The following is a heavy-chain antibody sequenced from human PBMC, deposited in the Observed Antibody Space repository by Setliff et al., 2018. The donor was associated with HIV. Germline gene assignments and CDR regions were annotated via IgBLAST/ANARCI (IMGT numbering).Heavy chain of an antibody. V-gene: IGHV4-61*09. CDR3: ARSAARTAGTTVVAPYDY. Sequence: SETLSLTCTVSGGSFTSRSYYWGWIRQPAGKGLEWIGHIHTSGSTNYNPSLKSRVTISIDMSKNQFSLKLSSVTAADTAVYYCARSAARTAGTTVVAPYDYWGQGTLVTAPQ. CDR2: IHTSGST. J-gene: IGHJ4*02. D-gene: IGHD2-15*01. CDR1: GGSFTSRSYY.